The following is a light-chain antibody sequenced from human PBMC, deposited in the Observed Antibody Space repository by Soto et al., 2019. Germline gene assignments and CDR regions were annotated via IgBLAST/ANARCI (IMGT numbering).Light chain of an antibody. V-gene: IGLV2-23*01. J-gene: IGLJ2*01. Sequence: QSVLTQPASVSGSPGQSITISCTGTSSVVGSYYLVSWYQQHPGKAPKLMIYETNKRPSGVSNRFSGSKSANTASLTISGLQAEDEADYYCCSYAGSDTPVVFGGGTKVTVL. CDR3: CSYAGSDTPVV. CDR1: SSVVGSYYL. CDR2: ETN.